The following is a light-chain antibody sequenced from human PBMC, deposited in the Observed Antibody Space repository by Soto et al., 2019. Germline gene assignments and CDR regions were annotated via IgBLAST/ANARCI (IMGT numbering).Light chain of an antibody. J-gene: IGLJ1*01. CDR2: EGS. CDR3: CSYAGSTTFYV. V-gene: IGLV2-23*01. CDR1: SSDVGSYNL. Sequence: QSVLTQPASVSGSPGQSITISCTGTSSDVGSYNLVSWYQQHPGKAPKLMIFEGSKRPSGVSNRFSASKSGTTASLTISGLQAEDEADYYCCSYAGSTTFYVFGAGTKVTV.